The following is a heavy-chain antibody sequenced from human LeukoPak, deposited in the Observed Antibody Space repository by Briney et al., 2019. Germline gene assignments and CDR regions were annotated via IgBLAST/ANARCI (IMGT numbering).Heavy chain of an antibody. CDR3: ARGARYCSSTSCYGEVFDY. D-gene: IGHD2-2*01. CDR2: INSDGSST. CDR1: GFTFSSYW. V-gene: IGHV3-74*01. Sequence: PGGSLRLSCAVSGFTFSSYWMQWVRQAPGKGLVWVSRINSDGSSTSYADSVKGRFTISRDNAKNTLYLQMNSLRAEDTAVYYCARGARYCSSTSCYGEVFDYWGQGTLVTVSS. J-gene: IGHJ4*02.